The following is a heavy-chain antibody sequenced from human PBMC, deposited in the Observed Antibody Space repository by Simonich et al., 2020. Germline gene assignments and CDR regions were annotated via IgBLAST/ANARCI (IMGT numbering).Heavy chain of an antibody. Sequence: QVQLVQSGAEVKKPGASVKVSCKGSGYTFTSYDINWVRQATGQGLEWMGWMNPNRCNTGAAHKVQGRVTMTRNTSISTAYMELSSLRSEDTAVYYCARGPFDIWGQGTMVTVSS. CDR2: MNPNRCNT. CDR1: GYTFTSYD. V-gene: IGHV1-8*01. J-gene: IGHJ3*02. CDR3: ARGPFDI.